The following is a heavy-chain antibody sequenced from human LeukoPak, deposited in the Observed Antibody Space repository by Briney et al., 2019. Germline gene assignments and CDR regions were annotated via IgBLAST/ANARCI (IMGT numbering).Heavy chain of an antibody. V-gene: IGHV1-18*04. CDR3: ARYAVTMVRGVIITDNWFDP. CDR2: ISAYNGNT. D-gene: IGHD3-10*01. CDR1: GYTFTGYY. Sequence: ASVKVSCKASGYTFTGYYMHWVRQAPGQGLEWMGWISAYNGNTNYAQKLQGRVTMTTDTSTSTAYMELRSLRSDDTAVYYCARYAVTMVRGVIITDNWFDPWGQGTLVTVSS. J-gene: IGHJ5*02.